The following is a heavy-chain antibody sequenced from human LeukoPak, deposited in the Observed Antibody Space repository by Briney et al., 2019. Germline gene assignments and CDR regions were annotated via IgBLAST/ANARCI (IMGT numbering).Heavy chain of an antibody. D-gene: IGHD2-2*01. CDR3: ARVRDIVVVPAAPAEGWFDP. CDR2: IKQDGSEK. Sequence: GGSLRLSCAASGFTFSSYWMSWVRQAPGKGLEWVANIKQDGSEKYYVDSVKGRFTVSRDNAKNSLYLQMNSLRAEDTAVYYCARVRDIVVVPAAPAEGWFDPWGQGTLVTVSS. J-gene: IGHJ5*02. CDR1: GFTFSSYW. V-gene: IGHV3-7*01.